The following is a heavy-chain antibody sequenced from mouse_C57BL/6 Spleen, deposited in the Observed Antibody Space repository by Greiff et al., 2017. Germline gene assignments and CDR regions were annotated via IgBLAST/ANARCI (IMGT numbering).Heavy chain of an antibody. D-gene: IGHD3-3*01. Sequence: EVQLQQSGAELVRPGASVKLSCTASGFNIKDDYMHWVKQRPEQGLEWIGWIDPENGDTEYASKFQGKATITADTSSNTAYLQLSSLTSEDTAVYYCTTGLEGFDYWGQGTTLTVSS. CDR1: GFNIKDDY. CDR2: IDPENGDT. J-gene: IGHJ2*01. CDR3: TTGLEGFDY. V-gene: IGHV14-4*01.